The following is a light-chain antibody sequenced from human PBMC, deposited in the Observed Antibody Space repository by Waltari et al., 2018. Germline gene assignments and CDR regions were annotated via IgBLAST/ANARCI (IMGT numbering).Light chain of an antibody. Sequence: QAVVTQEPSLTVSPGGTVTLTCGSSTRAVTSGHYPYWFQQKPSQAHRTLIYDTTNKHAWTPARFSASLLGGKAALTLSAAQTDDDADYYSLLSDSGARVFGEGTKRTVL. J-gene: IGLJ2*01. CDR3: LLSDSGARV. CDR1: TRAVTSGHY. CDR2: DTT. V-gene: IGLV7-46*01.